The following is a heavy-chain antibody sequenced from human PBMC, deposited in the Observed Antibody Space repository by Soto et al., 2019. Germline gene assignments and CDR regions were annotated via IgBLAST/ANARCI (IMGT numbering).Heavy chain of an antibody. CDR2: ISSERKTK. CDR3: ARIKLVEWFFINVDVYDMDV. D-gene: IGHD3-3*01. Sequence: GGSLRLSCVASGFSLSDYAVNWVRQAPGKGLEWKKFISSERKTKYYEDSVKGHFTDSRDNARNSVSLHLDSLRDEDAAVYYCARIKLVEWFFINVDVYDMDVWGQGT. J-gene: IGHJ6*02. CDR1: GFSLSDYA. V-gene: IGHV3-48*02.